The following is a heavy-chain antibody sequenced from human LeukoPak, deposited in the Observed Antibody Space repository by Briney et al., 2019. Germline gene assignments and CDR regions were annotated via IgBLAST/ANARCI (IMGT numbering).Heavy chain of an antibody. CDR2: ISNNGGYT. V-gene: IGHV3-23*01. CDR3: AKQLGYCSDGSCYFPY. Sequence: GGSLRLSSAASGFTFSSSAVSWVRQAPGKGLEWVSAISNNGGYTYYADSVQGRFTISRDNSKSTLCLQMNSLRAEDTAVYYCAKQLGYCSDGSCYFPYWGRGTLVTVSS. J-gene: IGHJ4*02. CDR1: GFTFSSSA. D-gene: IGHD2-15*01.